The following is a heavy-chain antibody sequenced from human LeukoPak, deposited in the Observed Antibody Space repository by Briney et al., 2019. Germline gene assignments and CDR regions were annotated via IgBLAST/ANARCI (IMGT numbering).Heavy chain of an antibody. Sequence: PGRSLRLSCAASGFTFSSYAMHWVRQAPGKGLEWVAVISYDGSNKYYADSVKGRFTISRDNSKNTLYLQMNSLRAEDTAAYYCARDRTGYSSSSYPDYWGQGTLVTVSS. V-gene: IGHV3-30-3*01. J-gene: IGHJ4*02. CDR1: GFTFSSYA. D-gene: IGHD6-6*01. CDR2: ISYDGSNK. CDR3: ARDRTGYSSSSYPDY.